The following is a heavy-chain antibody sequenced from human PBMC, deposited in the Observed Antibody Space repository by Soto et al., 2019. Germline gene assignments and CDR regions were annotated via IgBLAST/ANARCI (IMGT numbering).Heavy chain of an antibody. CDR1: GFTFGASN. D-gene: IGHD3-9*01. V-gene: IGHV3-73*02. Sequence: EVQLVESGGDLVQPGGSLKLSCAASGFTFGASNLQWVRQASGKGLEWLGRIGSKGETYATTYAASVKGRFTISRDDSKKTAYLQMNNLESEDTAVYYCSRDYSDWFFNWGRGTLVTVSS. CDR2: IGSKGETYAT. CDR3: SRDYSDWFFN. J-gene: IGHJ4*02.